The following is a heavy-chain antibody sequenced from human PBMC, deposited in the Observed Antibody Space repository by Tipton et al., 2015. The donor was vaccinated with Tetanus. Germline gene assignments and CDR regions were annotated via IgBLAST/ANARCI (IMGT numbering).Heavy chain of an antibody. CDR1: GYNFTHYS. D-gene: IGHD3-9*01. CDR3: ARRRSAILSGAYHWYFDL. CDR2: IDPRDSET. Sequence: QSGPEVKKPGESLKISCRGSGYNFTHYSIGWVRQMPGKGLEWVGIIDPRDSETFQGHVTISADKSISTAHLRWSSLEASDTAIYYCARRRSAILSGAYHWYFDLWGRGTLVGVSS. V-gene: IGHV5-51*01. J-gene: IGHJ2*01.